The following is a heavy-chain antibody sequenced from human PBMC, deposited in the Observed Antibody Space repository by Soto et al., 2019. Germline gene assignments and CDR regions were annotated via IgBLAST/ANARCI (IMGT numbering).Heavy chain of an antibody. CDR3: ARGGSGWYNDAFDI. CDR1: GGTFSSYA. Sequence: GASVKVSCKASGGTFSSYAISWVRQAPGQGLEWMGGIIPSFGTANYAQKFQGRVTITTDESASTAYMELSSLRSEDTAVYYCARGGSGWYNDAFDIWGQGTMVTVSS. V-gene: IGHV1-69*05. CDR2: IIPSFGTA. D-gene: IGHD6-19*01. J-gene: IGHJ3*02.